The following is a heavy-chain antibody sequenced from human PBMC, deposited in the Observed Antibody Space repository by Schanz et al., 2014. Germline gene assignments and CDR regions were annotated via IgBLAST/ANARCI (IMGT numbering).Heavy chain of an antibody. J-gene: IGHJ4*02. D-gene: IGHD3-10*01. CDR3: AKDPRGDKNDRAYYFDY. CDR2: IFTDGRT. V-gene: IGHV3-53*01. CDR1: GFAVDNYY. Sequence: EVQLVASGGGLVQPGGSLRLSCAASGFAVDNYYMSCVRQAPGRGLEWVSIIFTDGRTYYADSVKGRFTISRDNSKNTLYLQMNSLRAEDTALYYCAKDPRGDKNDRAYYFDYWGQGTLVSVSS.